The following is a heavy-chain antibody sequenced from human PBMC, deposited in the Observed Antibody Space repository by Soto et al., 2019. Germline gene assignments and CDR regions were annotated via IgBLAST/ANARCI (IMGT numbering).Heavy chain of an antibody. CDR3: ARILEYCSGGSCDF. V-gene: IGHV1-3*01. D-gene: IGHD2-15*01. CDR2: INAGNGNT. Sequence: ASVKVSCKASGYTFTTYAIHWVRQAPGQRLEWMGWINAGNGNTKYSQKFQGRVTITRDTSASTAYMELSSLRSEDTAVYYCARILEYCSGGSCDFWRQGTLVTVSS. CDR1: GYTFTTYA. J-gene: IGHJ4*02.